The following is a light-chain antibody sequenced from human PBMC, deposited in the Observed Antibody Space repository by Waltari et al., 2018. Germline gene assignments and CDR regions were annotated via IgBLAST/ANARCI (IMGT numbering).Light chain of an antibody. V-gene: IGKV1-5*03. Sequence: DIQMTQSPSTLSASVGDRVTITCRASQSVSPWLAWYQQKPWKAPRLLIYKVSDLQSGVPSRFSGSGSGSGTEFTLTIASLQPDDFAIYYCQHFNGFPWTFGQGTKVEIK. CDR1: QSVSPW. J-gene: IGKJ1*01. CDR3: QHFNGFPWT. CDR2: KVS.